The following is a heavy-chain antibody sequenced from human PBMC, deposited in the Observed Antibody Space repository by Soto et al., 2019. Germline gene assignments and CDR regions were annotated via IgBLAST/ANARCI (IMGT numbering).Heavy chain of an antibody. CDR3: ARVPYDSRGYYYRGNNGFDP. D-gene: IGHD3-22*01. V-gene: IGHV1-69*01. CDR2: IIPIFGTA. Sequence: LEWLGGIIPIFGTANYAQKFQGRVTITADESTSTAYTELSSLRSEDTAVYYCARVPYDSRGYYYRGNNGFDPWGQGTLVTVSS. J-gene: IGHJ5*01.